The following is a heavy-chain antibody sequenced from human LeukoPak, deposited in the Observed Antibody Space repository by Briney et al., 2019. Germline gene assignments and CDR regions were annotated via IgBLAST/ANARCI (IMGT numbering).Heavy chain of an antibody. CDR1: GGSISSSSYY. CDR3: AVLEWDNWFDP. V-gene: IGHV4-39*01. CDR2: IYYSGST. Sequence: PSETLSLTCTVSGGSISSSSYYWGWIRQPPGKGLEWIGSIYYSGSTYYNPSLKSRVTISVDTSKNQFSLKLSSVTAADTAVYYCAVLEWDNWFDPWGQGTLVTVSS. J-gene: IGHJ5*02. D-gene: IGHD3-3*01.